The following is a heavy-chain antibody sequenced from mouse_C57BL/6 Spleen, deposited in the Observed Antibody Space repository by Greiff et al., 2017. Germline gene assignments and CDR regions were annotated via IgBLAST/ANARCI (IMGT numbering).Heavy chain of an antibody. Sequence: EVKLQQSGPELVKPGASVKISCKASGYTFTDYYMNWVKQSHGKSLEWIGDINPNNGGTSYNQKFKGKATLTVDKSSSTAYMELRSLTSEDSAVYYCARLLTGTFWYFDVWGTGTTVTVSS. CDR2: INPNNGGT. CDR3: ARLLTGTFWYFDV. J-gene: IGHJ1*03. D-gene: IGHD4-1*01. CDR1: GYTFTDYY. V-gene: IGHV1-26*01.